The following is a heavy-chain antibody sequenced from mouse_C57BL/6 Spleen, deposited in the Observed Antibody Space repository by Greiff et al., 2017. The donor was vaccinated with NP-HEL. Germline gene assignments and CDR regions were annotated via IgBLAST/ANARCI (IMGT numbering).Heavy chain of an antibody. CDR1: GYTFTDYY. CDR3: ARTGVITTFAY. D-gene: IGHD1-2*01. J-gene: IGHJ3*01. CDR2: INPNNGGT. V-gene: IGHV1-26*01. Sequence: EVQLHQSGPELVKPGALVKIFCKASGYTFTDYYMNWVKQSHGKSLEWIGDINPNNGGTSYNQKFKGKATLTVDKSYSTDYMELRSLTSADSAVYYCARTGVITTFAYWGQGTLVTVSA.